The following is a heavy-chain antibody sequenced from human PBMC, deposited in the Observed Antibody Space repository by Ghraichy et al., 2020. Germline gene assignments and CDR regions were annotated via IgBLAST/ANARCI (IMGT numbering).Heavy chain of an antibody. D-gene: IGHD2-15*01. CDR2: ISYAGTYK. Sequence: GGSLRLSCAASGFTFSRYAMHWVRQAPGKGLEWVAIISYAGTYKYYADSVKGRFTISRDNSKNTLYLQMNSLRAEDTAVYFCARDSCSDNSCYYFDYWGQETLVTVSS. CDR3: ARDSCSDNSCYYFDY. J-gene: IGHJ4*02. CDR1: GFTFSRYA. V-gene: IGHV3-30-3*01.